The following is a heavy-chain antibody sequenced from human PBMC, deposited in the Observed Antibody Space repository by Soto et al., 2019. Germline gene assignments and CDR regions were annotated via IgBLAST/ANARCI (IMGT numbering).Heavy chain of an antibody. J-gene: IGHJ6*03. V-gene: IGHV3-33*01. CDR1: GFTFSSYG. CDR2: IWYDGSNK. CDR3: ARTQHQRITIFGVVGYYYYYMDV. Sequence: GGSLRLSCAASGFTFSSYGMHWVRQAPGKGLEWVAVIWYDGSNKYYADSVKGRFTISRDNSKNTLYLQMNSLRAEDTAVYYCARTQHQRITIFGVVGYYYYYMDVWGKGTTVTVSS. D-gene: IGHD3-3*01.